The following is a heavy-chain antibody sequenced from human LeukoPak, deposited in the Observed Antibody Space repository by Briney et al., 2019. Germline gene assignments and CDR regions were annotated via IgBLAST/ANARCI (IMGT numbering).Heavy chain of an antibody. V-gene: IGHV4-4*02. D-gene: IGHD3/OR15-3a*01. J-gene: IGHJ3*02. CDR3: ARDQGLGGAFDI. CDR1: GGSISSSNW. CDR2: IYHSGST. Sequence: PSETLSLTYAVSGGSISSSNWWSWVRQPPVKGLEWIGEIYHSGSTNYNPSLKSRVTISVDTSKNQFSLKLSSVTAADTAVYYCARDQGLGGAFDIWGQGTMVTVSS.